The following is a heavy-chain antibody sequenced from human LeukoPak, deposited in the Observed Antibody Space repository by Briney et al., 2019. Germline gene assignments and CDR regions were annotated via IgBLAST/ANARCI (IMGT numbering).Heavy chain of an antibody. CDR1: GFTFSSYW. J-gene: IGHJ4*02. V-gene: IGHV3-30*18. CDR3: AKDPYSSGTACFDS. D-gene: IGHD6-19*01. CDR2: MANDGRNK. Sequence: GGSLRLSCAASGFTFSSYWMHWVRQAPGKGLEWVAAMANDGRNKYYSDSVKGRFTISRDNSKNTIYLQMYSLRGEDTAVYYCAKDPYSSGTACFDSWGQGTLVTVSS.